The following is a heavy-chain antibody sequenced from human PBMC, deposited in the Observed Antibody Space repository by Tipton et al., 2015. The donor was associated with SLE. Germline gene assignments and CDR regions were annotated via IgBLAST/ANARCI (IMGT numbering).Heavy chain of an antibody. V-gene: IGHV4-38-2*02. CDR1: GYSISSGSY. CDR2: SDDIGST. Sequence: TLSLTCSVSGYSISSGSYWGWIRQPPGKGLEWIGYSDDIGSTNYNPSLKSRVTISVDTSKNQFSLKLSSVTAADTAIYYCATNFPPDYWGQGTLVTVS. D-gene: IGHD1-1*01. J-gene: IGHJ4*02. CDR3: ATNFPPDY.